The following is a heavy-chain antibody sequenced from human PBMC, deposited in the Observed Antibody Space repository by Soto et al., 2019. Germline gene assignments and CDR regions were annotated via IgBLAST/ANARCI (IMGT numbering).Heavy chain of an antibody. CDR3: ARSPYFDWLLSMNWFDP. CDR1: GYTFTSYG. CDR2: ISAYNGNT. V-gene: IGHV1-18*01. J-gene: IGHJ5*02. Sequence: ASVKVSCKVSGYTFTSYGISWVRQAPGQGLEWMGWISAYNGNTNYAQKLKGRVTMTTDTSTSTAYMELRSLRSDDTAVYYCARSPYFDWLLSMNWFDPWGQGTLVTVSS. D-gene: IGHD3-9*01.